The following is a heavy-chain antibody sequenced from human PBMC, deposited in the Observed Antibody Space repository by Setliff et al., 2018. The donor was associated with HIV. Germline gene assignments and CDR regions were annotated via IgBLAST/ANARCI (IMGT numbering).Heavy chain of an antibody. J-gene: IGHJ4*02. CDR2: IYTSGST. V-gene: IGHV4-4*09. D-gene: IGHD3-3*01. Sequence: SETLSLTCTVSGGSISSYYWSWIRQPAGNGLEWIGYIYTSGSTNYNPSLKTRVTISIDTSKKQVSLKLSSVTAADTAVYYCARHANYDFWSGYWGYYFDYWGQGTLVTVS. CDR1: GGSISSYY. CDR3: ARHANYDFWSGYWGYYFDY.